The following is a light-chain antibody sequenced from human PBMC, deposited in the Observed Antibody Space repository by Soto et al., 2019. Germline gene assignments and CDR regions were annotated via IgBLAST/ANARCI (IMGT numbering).Light chain of an antibody. J-gene: IGKJ4*01. Sequence: EIVLKQSPGTLSLSPGERATLSCRASQSVSSSYLAWYQQKPGQAPRLLIFGASSRATGIPDRFSSSGSGTDFTLTISRLEPEDFAVYYCQQYGSSPLTFGGGTKVEIK. CDR3: QQYGSSPLT. V-gene: IGKV3-20*01. CDR1: QSVSSSY. CDR2: GAS.